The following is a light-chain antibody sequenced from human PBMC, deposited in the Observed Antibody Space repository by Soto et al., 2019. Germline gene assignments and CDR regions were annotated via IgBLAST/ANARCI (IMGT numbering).Light chain of an antibody. Sequence: DVQLTQSPSFLSASVGDRLAITCRASQDISSYLAWYQQKPGKAPKLLIHSASTLHSGVPLRFSGRGSGTEFTLTISGLQPDDFATYYCQQLNSYPPWTFGQGTKVDIK. J-gene: IGKJ1*01. CDR1: QDISSY. V-gene: IGKV1-9*01. CDR2: SAS. CDR3: QQLNSYPPWT.